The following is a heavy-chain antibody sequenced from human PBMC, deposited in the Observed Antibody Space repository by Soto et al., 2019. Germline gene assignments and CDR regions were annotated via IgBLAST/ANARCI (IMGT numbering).Heavy chain of an antibody. CDR3: ARDANDYGGNSGPVSY. CDR2: IWYDGSNK. CDR1: GFTFSSYG. Sequence: GGSPRLSCAASGFTFSSYGMHWVRQAPGKGLEWVAVIWYDGSNKYYADSVKGRFTISRDNSKNTLYLQMNSLRAEDTAVYYCARDANDYGGNSGPVSYWGQGTLVTVPS. V-gene: IGHV3-33*01. D-gene: IGHD4-17*01. J-gene: IGHJ4*02.